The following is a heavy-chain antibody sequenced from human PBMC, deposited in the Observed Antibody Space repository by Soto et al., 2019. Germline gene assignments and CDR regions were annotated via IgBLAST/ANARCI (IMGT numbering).Heavy chain of an antibody. CDR1: GGSVSSGSYY. CDR3: ARAIVGARAGYFDY. V-gene: IGHV4-61*01. Sequence: QVQLQESGPGLVKPAETLSLTCTVSGGSVSSGSYYWSWIRQPPGKGLEWIGYIYYTGSTNYNPSLKSRVTISVDTSKNQFSLNLSSVTAADTAVDYCARAIVGARAGYFDYWGQGTLVTVSS. D-gene: IGHD1-26*01. CDR2: IYYTGST. J-gene: IGHJ4*02.